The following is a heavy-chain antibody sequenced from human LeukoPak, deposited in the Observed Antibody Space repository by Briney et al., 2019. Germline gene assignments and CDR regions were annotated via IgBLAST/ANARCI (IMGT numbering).Heavy chain of an antibody. CDR2: IAYDGSRA. D-gene: IGHD1-14*01. J-gene: IGHJ4*02. V-gene: IGHV3-33*01. Sequence: GGSLRLSCAGSGFAFGGYGMHWFRQTPGKGLEWVAVIAYDGSRAFYADSVKGRFTISRDNSKNTMSVQMDDLRAEDTAVYYCTRYNNDHFDYWGQGTLVTVSS. CDR3: TRYNNDHFDY. CDR1: GFAFGGYG.